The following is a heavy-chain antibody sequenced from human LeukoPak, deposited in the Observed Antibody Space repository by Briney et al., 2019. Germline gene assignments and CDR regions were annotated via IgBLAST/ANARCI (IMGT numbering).Heavy chain of an antibody. D-gene: IGHD3-22*01. V-gene: IGHV3-30*03. CDR2: ISYDGSNK. CDR1: GFTFSSYG. Sequence: GGSLRLSCAASGFTFSSYGMHWVRQAPGKGLEWGAVISYDGSNKYYADSVKGRFTISRDNSKNTLYLQMNSLRAEDTAVYYCASDYYDSSGYQPPNAFDIWGQGTMVTVSS. CDR3: ASDYYDSSGYQPPNAFDI. J-gene: IGHJ3*02.